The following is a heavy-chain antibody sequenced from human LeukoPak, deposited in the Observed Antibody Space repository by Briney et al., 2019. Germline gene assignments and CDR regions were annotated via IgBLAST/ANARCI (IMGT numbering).Heavy chain of an antibody. Sequence: GASVKVSCKASGGTFSSYAISWVRQAPGQGLEWMGGIIPIFGTANYAQKFQGRVTITADESTSTAYMELSSLRSEDTAVYYCARDYPRAPGYSSSWYDYWGQGTLVTVSS. J-gene: IGHJ4*02. CDR1: GGTFSSYA. CDR2: IIPIFGTA. CDR3: ARDYPRAPGYSSSWYDY. D-gene: IGHD6-13*01. V-gene: IGHV1-69*01.